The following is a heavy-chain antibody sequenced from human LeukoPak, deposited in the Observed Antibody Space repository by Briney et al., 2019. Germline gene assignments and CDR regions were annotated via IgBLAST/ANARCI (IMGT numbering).Heavy chain of an antibody. CDR2: IYYSGRT. V-gene: IGHV4-39*01. CDR1: GGSISSSSYY. Sequence: SETLSLTCTVSGGSISSSSYYWGWVRQPPGKGLEWIGNIYYSGRTYYNPSLKSRVTFSVDTSKNQSSLKVNSVTAADTAVYYCARKTLKYSNSWYVDYWGQGTLVTVSP. CDR3: ARKTLKYSNSWYVDY. J-gene: IGHJ4*02. D-gene: IGHD6-13*01.